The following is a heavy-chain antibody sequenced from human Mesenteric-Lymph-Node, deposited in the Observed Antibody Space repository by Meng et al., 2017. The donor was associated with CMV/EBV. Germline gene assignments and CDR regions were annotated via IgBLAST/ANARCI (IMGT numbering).Heavy chain of an antibody. J-gene: IGHJ4*02. V-gene: IGHV4-59*01. Sequence: GSLRLSCTVSGGSISSYYWSWIRQPPGKGLEWIGYIYYSGSTNYNPSLKSRVTISVDTSKNQFSLKANSVTSADTAVYYCARGGWSLDYWGQGILVTVSS. CDR3: ARGGWSLDY. CDR1: GGSISSYY. D-gene: IGHD6-19*01. CDR2: IYYSGST.